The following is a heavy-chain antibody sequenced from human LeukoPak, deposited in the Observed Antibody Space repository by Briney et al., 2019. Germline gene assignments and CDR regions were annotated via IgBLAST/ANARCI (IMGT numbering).Heavy chain of an antibody. J-gene: IGHJ4*02. CDR1: GFTFSSYA. Sequence: PGGSLRLSCTASGFTFSSYALSWVPQAPRKGLEWVSSLSDGGHSSFYADSVKGRFTIYRDDSQNILYLQMNNLSGDDTALYYCAFSPLGFNYGYAYWGQGTLVTVSS. CDR2: LSDGGHSS. CDR3: AFSPLGFNYGYAY. D-gene: IGHD5-18*01. V-gene: IGHV3-23*01.